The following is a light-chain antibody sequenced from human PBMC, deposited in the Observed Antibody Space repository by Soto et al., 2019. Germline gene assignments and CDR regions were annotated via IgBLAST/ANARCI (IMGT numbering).Light chain of an antibody. CDR3: QQYNNWPLT. J-gene: IGKJ4*01. CDR2: AAS. V-gene: IGKV3-15*01. CDR1: QSVSSN. Sequence: EKEMTQYQARLSVSRGGRYTLSVSASQSVSSNLAWYQQKPGQAPRLLIYAASTRATGIPARFSGSGSGTEFTLTITSLQSEYVAVYYCQQYNNWPLTVGGGTKVDIK.